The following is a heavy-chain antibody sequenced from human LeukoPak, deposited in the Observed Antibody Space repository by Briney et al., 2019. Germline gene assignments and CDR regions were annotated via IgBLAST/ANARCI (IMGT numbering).Heavy chain of an antibody. D-gene: IGHD2/OR15-2a*01. Sequence: GGSLRLSCAASGFTFSSYAMSWVRQAPGKGLKWVSAISGSGGSTYYADSVKGRFTISRDNSKNTLYLQMNSLRAEDTAVYYCVKEPGNISAGYWGQGTLVTVSS. CDR3: VKEPGNISAGY. V-gene: IGHV3-23*01. CDR1: GFTFSSYA. CDR2: ISGSGGST. J-gene: IGHJ4*02.